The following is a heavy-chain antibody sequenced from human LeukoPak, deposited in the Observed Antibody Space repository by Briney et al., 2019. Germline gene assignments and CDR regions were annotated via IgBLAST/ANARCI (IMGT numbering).Heavy chain of an antibody. J-gene: IGHJ6*03. Sequence: GGSLRLSCAASGFTFDEYAMHWVRQAPGKGLEWVAGISWESGGIGYADPVKGRFTISRDNAKNSLYLQMNSLRAEDTAFYYCAKDTRLDSYYNMDVWGRGTTVTVSS. CDR3: AKDTRLDSYYNMDV. V-gene: IGHV3-9*01. D-gene: IGHD2-21*01. CDR1: GFTFDEYA. CDR2: ISWESGGI.